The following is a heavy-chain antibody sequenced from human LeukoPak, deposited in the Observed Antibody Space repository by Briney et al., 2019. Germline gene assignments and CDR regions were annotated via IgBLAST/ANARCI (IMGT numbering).Heavy chain of an antibody. V-gene: IGHV1-46*01. J-gene: IGHJ6*03. Sequence: ASVKVSCKASGYTFTSYYMHWVRQAPGQGLEWMGIINPSGGSTSYAQKFQGRVTMTRDMSTSTVYMELSSLRSEDTAVYYCASSYGSGSYYNANYYYYYMDVWGKGTTVTVSS. D-gene: IGHD3-10*01. CDR1: GYTFTSYY. CDR3: ASSYGSGSYYNANYYYYYMDV. CDR2: INPSGGST.